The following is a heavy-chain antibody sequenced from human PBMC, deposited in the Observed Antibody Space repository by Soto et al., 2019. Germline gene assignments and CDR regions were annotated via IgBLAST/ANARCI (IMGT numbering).Heavy chain of an antibody. CDR3: ARTYSSSSLGWFDP. Sequence: RSLTCTVSGGSISSYYWSWIRQPAGKGLEWIGRIYTSGSTNYDPSLKSRVTMSVDTSKNQFSLKLSSVTAADTAVYYCARTYSSSSLGWFDPWGQGTLVTVSS. D-gene: IGHD6-6*01. J-gene: IGHJ5*02. CDR1: GGSISSYY. V-gene: IGHV4-4*07. CDR2: IYTSGST.